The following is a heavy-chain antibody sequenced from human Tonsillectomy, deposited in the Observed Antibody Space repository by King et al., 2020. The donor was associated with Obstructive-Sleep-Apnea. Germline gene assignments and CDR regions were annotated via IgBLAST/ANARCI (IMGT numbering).Heavy chain of an antibody. Sequence: VQLVESGGGVVQPGRSLKLSCTASGFTFNRYTIQWVRQAPGKGLEWVAVISYDGSNKYYADSVKGRFTISRDNSKNTVFLQMDSLRSDDTAVFYCARVLGVTMGFDYWGQGTLVTVSS. CDR2: ISYDGSNK. CDR3: ARVLGVTMGFDY. CDR1: GFTFNRYT. V-gene: IGHV3-30*04. J-gene: IGHJ4*02. D-gene: IGHD3-10*01.